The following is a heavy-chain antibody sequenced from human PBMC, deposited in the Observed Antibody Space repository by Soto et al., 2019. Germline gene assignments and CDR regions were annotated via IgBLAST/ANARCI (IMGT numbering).Heavy chain of an antibody. V-gene: IGHV3-23*01. J-gene: IGHJ5*02. D-gene: IGHD6-19*01. CDR1: GFTFSSFA. CDR3: ATTGAWAEVAGRGNWFDP. Sequence: GGSLRLSCAASGFTFSSFALSWVRQAPGKGLEWVAAISDSGTTTYYADSVKGRFTISRDNSKNTLYLQMNSLRAEDTSIYYCATTGAWAEVAGRGNWFDPWGQGTLVTVS. CDR2: ISDSGTTT.